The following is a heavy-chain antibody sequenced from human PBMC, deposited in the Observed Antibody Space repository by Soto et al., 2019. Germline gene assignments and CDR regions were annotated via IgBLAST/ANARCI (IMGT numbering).Heavy chain of an antibody. CDR1: GFTFSSYG. J-gene: IGHJ3*02. CDR3: ARAQGVRIAAALDAFDI. D-gene: IGHD6-13*01. CDR2: IWYDGSNK. V-gene: IGHV3-33*01. Sequence: GGSLRLSCAASGFTFSSYGMHWVRQAPGKGLEWVAVIWYDGSNKYYADSVKGRFTISRDNSKNTLYLQMNSLRAEDTAVYYCARAQGVRIAAALDAFDIWGQGTMVTVSS.